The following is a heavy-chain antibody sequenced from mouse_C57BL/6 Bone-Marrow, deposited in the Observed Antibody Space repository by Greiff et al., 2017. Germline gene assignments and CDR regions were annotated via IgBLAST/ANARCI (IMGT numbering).Heavy chain of an antibody. D-gene: IGHD1-1*01. Sequence: VQLQQSGAELVRPGASVKLSCTASGFNIKDDYMHWVKQRPEQGQEWIGWIDPENGDTEYASKFQGKATITADTSSNTAYLQLSSLTSEDTAVYYCTTDTTVVAPAYWGQGTLVTVSA. CDR2: IDPENGDT. CDR1: GFNIKDDY. V-gene: IGHV14-4*01. CDR3: TTDTTVVAPAY. J-gene: IGHJ3*01.